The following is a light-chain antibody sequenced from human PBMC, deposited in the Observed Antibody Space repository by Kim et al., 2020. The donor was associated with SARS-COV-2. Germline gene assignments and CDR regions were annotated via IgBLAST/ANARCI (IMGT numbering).Light chain of an antibody. CDR3: LQYDNSPRT. CDR2: GES. J-gene: IGKJ1*01. Sequence: ETVLTQSPGTLSLSPGERATLSCRASQSLSRRYLAWYQQRPGQAPRLLIHGESSRATGIPDRFSGSGSGTDFTLTISRLEPEDLAVYYCLQYDNSPRTFGQGTKVDIK. CDR1: QSLSRRY. V-gene: IGKV3-20*01.